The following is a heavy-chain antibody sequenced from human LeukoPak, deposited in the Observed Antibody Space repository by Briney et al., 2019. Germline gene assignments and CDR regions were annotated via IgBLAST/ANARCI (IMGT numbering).Heavy chain of an antibody. D-gene: IGHD3-10*01. V-gene: IGHV3-48*02. Sequence: GGSLRLSCAASGFTFSSYSMNWVRQAPGKGLEWVSYVSSSSSTIYYADSVKGRFTISGDNAKNSQYLQMNSLRDEDTAVYYCARDAGSGSYRGYYYMDVWGKGTTVTVSS. CDR3: ARDAGSGSYRGYYYMDV. CDR1: GFTFSSYS. J-gene: IGHJ6*03. CDR2: VSSSSSTI.